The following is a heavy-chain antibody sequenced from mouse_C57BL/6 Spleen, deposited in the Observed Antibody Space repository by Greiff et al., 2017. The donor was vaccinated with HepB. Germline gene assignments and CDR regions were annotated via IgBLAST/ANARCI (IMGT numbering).Heavy chain of an antibody. CDR1: GYTFTSYT. V-gene: IGHV1-4*01. D-gene: IGHD2-5*01. CDR2: INPSSGYT. J-gene: IGHJ4*01. Sequence: QVQLKQSGAELARPGASVKMSCKASGYTFTSYTMHWVKQRPGQGLEWIGYINPSSGYTKYNQKFKDKATLTADKSSSTAYMQLSSLTSEDSAVYYCARSRSNYDGFYAMDYWGQGTSVTVSS. CDR3: ARSRSNYDGFYAMDY.